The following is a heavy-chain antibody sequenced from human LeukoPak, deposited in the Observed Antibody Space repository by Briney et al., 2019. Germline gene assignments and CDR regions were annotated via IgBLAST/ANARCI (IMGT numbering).Heavy chain of an antibody. D-gene: IGHD6-19*01. J-gene: IGHJ4*02. CDR1: GFTFSGYW. Sequence: GGSLRLSCAASGFTFSGYWMHWVRQAPGKGLAWVSGIRSDGSITTYADSVKGRFTISRDTAKNTLYLQMNSLRAEDTAVYYCARDGRSGNFDKWGQGTLVSVSS. CDR3: ARDGRSGNFDK. V-gene: IGHV3-74*01. CDR2: IRSDGSIT.